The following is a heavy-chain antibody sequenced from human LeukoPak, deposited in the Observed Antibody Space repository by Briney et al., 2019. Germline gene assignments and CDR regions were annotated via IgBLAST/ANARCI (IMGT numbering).Heavy chain of an antibody. Sequence: GGSLRLSCAASGFTFSSYSMNWVRRAPGKGLEWVSCISSSSSAIYYADSVKGRFTISRDNSKNTLYLQMTGLRADDTAIYFCVRPEDLGTLYYWGQGILVTVSS. V-gene: IGHV3-48*01. CDR1: GFTFSSYS. CDR2: ISSSSSAI. D-gene: IGHD1-14*01. CDR3: VRPEDLGTLYY. J-gene: IGHJ4*02.